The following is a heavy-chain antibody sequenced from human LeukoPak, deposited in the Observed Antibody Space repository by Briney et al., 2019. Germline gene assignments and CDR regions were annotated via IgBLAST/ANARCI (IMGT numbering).Heavy chain of an antibody. CDR2: IYSGGST. CDR1: GFTVSSNY. CDR3: ARDNYDILTGYDDY. Sequence: PGGSLRLSCAVSGFTVSSNYMSWVRQAPGKGLEWVSVIYSGGSTYYADSVKGRFTISRDNSKNTLYLQMNSLRAEDTAVYYCARDNYDILTGYDDYWGQGTLVTVSS. J-gene: IGHJ4*02. D-gene: IGHD3-9*01. V-gene: IGHV3-53*01.